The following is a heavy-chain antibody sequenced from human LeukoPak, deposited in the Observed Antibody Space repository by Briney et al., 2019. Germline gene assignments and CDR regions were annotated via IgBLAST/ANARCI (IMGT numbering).Heavy chain of an antibody. D-gene: IGHD1-26*01. CDR3: ARLSGSFLDY. J-gene: IGHJ4*02. CDR2: ISGSGGST. V-gene: IGHV3-23*01. CDR1: GFTFSSYA. Sequence: GGSLRLSCAASGFTFSSYAMSWVRQAPGKGLEWVSAISGSGGSTYYADSVKGRFTISRDNSKNTLYLQMNSLRAEDTAVYFCARLSGSFLDYWGQGTLVTVSS.